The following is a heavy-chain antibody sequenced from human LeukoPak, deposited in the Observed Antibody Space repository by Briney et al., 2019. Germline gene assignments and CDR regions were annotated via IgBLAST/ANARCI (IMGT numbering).Heavy chain of an antibody. CDR1: GFTFSSYA. CDR3: ARDRGTIFNVLNYDLDH. V-gene: IGHV3-30-3*01. D-gene: IGHD2/OR15-2a*01. Sequence: GRSLRLSCAASGFTFSSYAMHWVRQAPGKGLEWVAVISYDGSNKYYADSVKGRFTISRDNSKNTVSLQMNSLTAEDTAVYYCARDRGTIFNVLNYDLDHWGQGALVTVSS. J-gene: IGHJ4*02. CDR2: ISYDGSNK.